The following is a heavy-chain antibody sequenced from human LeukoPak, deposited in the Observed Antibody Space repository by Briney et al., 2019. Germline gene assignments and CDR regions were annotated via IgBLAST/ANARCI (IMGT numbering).Heavy chain of an antibody. CDR2: INHSGST. CDR1: GGSFSGYC. CDR3: ARGCMHCYDSTGYLDF. J-gene: IGHJ4*02. V-gene: IGHV4-34*01. D-gene: IGHD3-22*01. Sequence: SETLSLTCAVYGGSFSGYCWSWIRQPPGKGLEWIGEINHSGSTNYNPSLKSRVTISVDTSKNQFSLKLISVTAADTAVYYCARGCMHCYDSTGYLDFWGQGTLVTVSS.